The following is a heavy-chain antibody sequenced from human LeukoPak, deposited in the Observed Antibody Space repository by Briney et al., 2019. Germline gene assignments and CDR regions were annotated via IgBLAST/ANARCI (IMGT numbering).Heavy chain of an antibody. CDR3: ARDLSGVTGYTYGRGTDY. J-gene: IGHJ4*02. D-gene: IGHD5-18*01. CDR2: ISSSGSTI. Sequence: GGSPRLSCAASGFTFSDYYMSWIRQAPGKGLEWVSYISSSGSTIYYADSVKGRFTISRDNAKNSLYLQMNSLRAEDTAVYYCARDLSGVTGYTYGRGTDYWGQGTLVTVSS. CDR1: GFTFSDYY. V-gene: IGHV3-11*04.